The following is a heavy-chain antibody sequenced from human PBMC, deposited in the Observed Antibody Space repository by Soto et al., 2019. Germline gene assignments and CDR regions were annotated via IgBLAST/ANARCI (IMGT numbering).Heavy chain of an antibody. V-gene: IGHV3-48*01. D-gene: IGHD2-15*01. CDR2: ISSSSSTI. Sequence: EVQVVESGGGLVQPGGSLRLSCAASGFTFSYYSMNWVRQAPGKGLEWVSYISSSSSTIFYADSVKGRFTISRDNVKNSLYLQMNSLSAEDTAVYYCARDIDGGGQGTLVTVSS. CDR1: GFTFSYYS. J-gene: IGHJ4*02. CDR3: ARDIDG.